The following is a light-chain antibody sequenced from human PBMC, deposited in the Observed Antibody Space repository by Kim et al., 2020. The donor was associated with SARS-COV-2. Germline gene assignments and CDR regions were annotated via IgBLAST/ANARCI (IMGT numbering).Light chain of an antibody. CDR3: QQYGSSPLT. CDR2: GAS. CDR1: DAVTHNY. J-gene: IGKJ4*02. V-gene: IGKV3-20*01. Sequence: SSGERATQACRGSDAVTHNYVAWYQQKPGQTPRLLIYGASGRPIDIPDRFSGSGSGTDFTLTISRLEPEDFAVYFCQQYGSSPLTFGRGTKVDIK.